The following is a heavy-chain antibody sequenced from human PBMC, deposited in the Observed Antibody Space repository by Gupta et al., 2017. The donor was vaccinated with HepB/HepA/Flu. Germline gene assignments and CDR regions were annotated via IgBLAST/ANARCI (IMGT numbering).Heavy chain of an antibody. Sequence: ANLLEYGGGLVQPGGSLRYSCAAFGLISRRSAMSWVWLARGKGLEWGSIITGSGGRSYYADSVKGRFTISRDNSKDTLYLQKNSLRAEDTAVYYCAKATYDSSSYSDSVEYWGQGTLGTVSS. V-gene: IGHV3-23*01. CDR3: AKATYDSSSYSDSVEY. J-gene: IGHJ4*02. CDR2: ITGSGGRS. CDR1: GLISRRSA. D-gene: IGHD3-22*01.